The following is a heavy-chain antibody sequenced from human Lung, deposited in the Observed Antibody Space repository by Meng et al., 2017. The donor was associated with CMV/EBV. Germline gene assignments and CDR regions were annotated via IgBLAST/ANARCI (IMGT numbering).Heavy chain of an antibody. CDR3: ARDDGPGNGCDLYHGMDV. J-gene: IGHJ6*02. V-gene: IGHV3-21*01. D-gene: IGHD3-10*01. CDR2: ISRSTHYI. Sequence: GSLSLSXDVSGFTFSTISLNWVRQAPGKGLEWVEFISRSTHYISYADSVKARFTISRDTAQNSVYLQMNSLRAEDTAVYYCARDDGPGNGCDLYHGMDVWGQGTMVTVSS. CDR1: GFTFSTIS.